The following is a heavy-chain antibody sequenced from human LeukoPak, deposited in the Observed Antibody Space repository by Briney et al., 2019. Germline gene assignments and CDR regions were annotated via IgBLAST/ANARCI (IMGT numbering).Heavy chain of an antibody. V-gene: IGHV3-21*01. J-gene: IGHJ5*02. D-gene: IGHD6-13*01. CDR1: GFTFSSYS. CDR3: AREPIAAASRFDP. Sequence: PGGSLRLSCAASGFTFSSYSMNWVRQAPGKGLEWVSSISSSSSYIYYADSVKGRYTISRDNAKNSLYLQMNSLRAEDTAMYYCAREPIAAASRFDPWGQGTLVTVSS. CDR2: ISSSSSYI.